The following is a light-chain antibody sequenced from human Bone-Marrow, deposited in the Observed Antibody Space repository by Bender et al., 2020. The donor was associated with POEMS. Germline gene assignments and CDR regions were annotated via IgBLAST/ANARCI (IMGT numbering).Light chain of an antibody. Sequence: SYEVTQPPSVSVSPGQTASITCSGDDLGDKYVAWYQQKPGQPPVLVIYQDTKRPSGLPERFSGSNSGNTATLTISGTQAMDEADYYCQALDTYSVIFGGGTKLTVL. J-gene: IGLJ2*01. CDR1: DLGDKY. V-gene: IGLV3-1*01. CDR3: QALDTYSVI. CDR2: QDT.